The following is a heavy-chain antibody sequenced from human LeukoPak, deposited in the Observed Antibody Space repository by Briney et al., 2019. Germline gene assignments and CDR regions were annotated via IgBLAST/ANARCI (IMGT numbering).Heavy chain of an antibody. J-gene: IGHJ4*02. Sequence: SETLSLTCTVPGGSISEIYYYWGWIRQPPGKGLEWVGITYYTGNTYYSPSLKSRVTISVDTSKNQFSLNLSSVTAADTAVYYCARLATLAAAQKPFDYWSQGTLVFVSS. CDR1: GGSISEIYYY. V-gene: IGHV4-39*01. CDR2: TYYTGNT. CDR3: ARLATLAAAQKPFDY. D-gene: IGHD6-13*01.